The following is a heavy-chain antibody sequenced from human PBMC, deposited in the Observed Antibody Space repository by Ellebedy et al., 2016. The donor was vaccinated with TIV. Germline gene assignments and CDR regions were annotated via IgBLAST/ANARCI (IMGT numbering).Heavy chain of an antibody. CDR1: GFTFSSYA. J-gene: IGHJ4*02. Sequence: GESLKISCAASGFTFSSYAMSWVRQAPGKGLEWVSAISGSGGSTYYADSVKGRFTISRDNAKNSLYLQMNSLRAEDTAVYYCARNPDYGDYVSSLDYWGQGTLVTVSS. CDR2: ISGSGGST. D-gene: IGHD4-17*01. V-gene: IGHV3-23*01. CDR3: ARNPDYGDYVSSLDY.